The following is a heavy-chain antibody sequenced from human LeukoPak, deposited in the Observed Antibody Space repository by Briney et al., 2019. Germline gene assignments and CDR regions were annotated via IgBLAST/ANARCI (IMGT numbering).Heavy chain of an antibody. D-gene: IGHD4-17*01. CDR3: ARDQETSVTAMVGGHFDY. Sequence: PGRSLRLSCAASGFTFRGNGMHWVRQAPGKGLEWVAIIWYDGSNRYYADSVKGRFTISRDNSKNTLFLQMNSLTAEDTAVYYCARDQETSVTAMVGGHFDYWGPGTLVTVSS. CDR1: GFTFRGNG. CDR2: IWYDGSNR. V-gene: IGHV3-33*01. J-gene: IGHJ4*02.